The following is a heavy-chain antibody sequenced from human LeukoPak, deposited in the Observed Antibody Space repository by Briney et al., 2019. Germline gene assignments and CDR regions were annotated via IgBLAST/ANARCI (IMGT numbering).Heavy chain of an antibody. CDR2: IRSQAYSGTT. Sequence: PGRSLRLSCTASGFTFGYHAINWVGQAPGRGLEWGGFIRSQAYSGTTEYATSVKDRFTISRDDSKSIAYLQMNSLKTEDTAVYYCTRDIVSISQPYYFDYWGQGTLVTVSS. V-gene: IGHV3-49*04. CDR1: GFTFGYHA. CDR3: TRDIVSISQPYYFDY. D-gene: IGHD2-2*01. J-gene: IGHJ4*02.